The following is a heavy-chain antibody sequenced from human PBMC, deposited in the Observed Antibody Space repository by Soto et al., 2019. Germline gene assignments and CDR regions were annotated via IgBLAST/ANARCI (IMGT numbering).Heavy chain of an antibody. V-gene: IGHV4-30-2*01. CDR2: VYPSGYG. D-gene: IGHD1-1*01. J-gene: IGHJ4*02. CDR1: GDSVSNGAYS. Sequence: QLQLQESGSGLVRPSHTLSLTCTISGDSVSNGAYSWTWIRQPPGKGLEWIGYVYPSGYGKYNPSLESRVTISVDESKNQFSLNLTSVTAADTAVYFCAGGQLERVLDFWGQGTLVTVSS. CDR3: AGGQLERVLDF.